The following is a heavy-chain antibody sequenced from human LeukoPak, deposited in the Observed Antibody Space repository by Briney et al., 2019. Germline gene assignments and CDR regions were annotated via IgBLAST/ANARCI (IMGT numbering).Heavy chain of an antibody. J-gene: IGHJ4*02. CDR2: IRYDGSNK. V-gene: IGHV3-30*02. CDR3: AKAKGYYYGSGSFDY. Sequence: GGSLRLSCAASGFTFSSYGMHWVRQAPGKGLEWVAFIRYDGSNKYYADSVKGGFTISRDNSKNKMYLQMNSLRAEDTAVYYCAKAKGYYYGSGSFDYWGQGTLVTVSS. D-gene: IGHD3-10*01. CDR1: GFTFSSYG.